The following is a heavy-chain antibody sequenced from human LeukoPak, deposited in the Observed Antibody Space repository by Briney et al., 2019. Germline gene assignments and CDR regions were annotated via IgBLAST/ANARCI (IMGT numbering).Heavy chain of an antibody. V-gene: IGHV3-53*01. CDR1: GFTVSSNY. D-gene: IGHD3-10*01. CDR3: ARKFALDY. Sequence: GGSLCPSCAASGFTVSSNYMTWVRQAPGKGLEWVSVIYSGGSTYYADSVKGRFTISRDNSKNTLFLQMNSLRAEDTAVYYCARKFALDYWGQGTLVRVSS. J-gene: IGHJ4*02. CDR2: IYSGGST.